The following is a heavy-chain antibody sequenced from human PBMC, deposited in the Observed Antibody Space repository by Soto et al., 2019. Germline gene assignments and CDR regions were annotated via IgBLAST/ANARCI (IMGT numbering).Heavy chain of an antibody. Sequence: QVQLVESGGGVVQPGRSLRLSCAASRFTFSAYGMHWVRQAPGKGLEWVAVISSDGGNKYYADSVKGRFTISRDNSKNTLYLQMNSLRAEDTAVYYCAKEERYLDYWGQGTQVTVSS. D-gene: IGHD1-26*01. CDR3: AKEERYLDY. CDR1: RFTFSAYG. CDR2: ISSDGGNK. J-gene: IGHJ4*02. V-gene: IGHV3-30*18.